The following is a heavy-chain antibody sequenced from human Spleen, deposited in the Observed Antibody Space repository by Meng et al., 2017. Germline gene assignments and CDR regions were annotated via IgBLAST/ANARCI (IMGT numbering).Heavy chain of an antibody. CDR2: ISHRGNT. J-gene: IGHJ5*02. Sequence: QVPLGEAGPGLVRPSETLSLACSVSGGSVSSVGDFWSWIRQPPGKGLEWIGYISHRGNTNYNPSLKSRVTISVDTSKNQFSLKLSSVTAADTAVYYCARGLNWFDPWGQGTLVTVSS. V-gene: IGHV4-61*08. CDR1: GGSVSSVGDF. CDR3: ARGLNWFDP.